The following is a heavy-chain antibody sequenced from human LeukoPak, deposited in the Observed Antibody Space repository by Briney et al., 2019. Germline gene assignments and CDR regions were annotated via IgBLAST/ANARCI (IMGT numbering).Heavy chain of an antibody. D-gene: IGHD4-23*01. Sequence: QPGGSLRLSCAASGFTFDDYAMHWVRQAPGKGLEWVSGISWNSGSIGYADSVKGRFTISRDNAKNSLYLQMNSLRAEDTAVYYCARDYGGSSPFDYWGQGTLVTVSS. CDR1: GFTFDDYA. CDR3: ARDYGGSSPFDY. V-gene: IGHV3-9*01. J-gene: IGHJ4*02. CDR2: ISWNSGSI.